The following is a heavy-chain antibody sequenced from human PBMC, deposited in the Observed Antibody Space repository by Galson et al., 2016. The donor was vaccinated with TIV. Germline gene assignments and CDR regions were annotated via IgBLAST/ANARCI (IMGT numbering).Heavy chain of an antibody. J-gene: IGHJ4*02. CDR3: AKDRQWIPSTLDH. V-gene: IGHV3-23*01. D-gene: IGHD5-18*01. Sequence: SLRLSCAASGFTFGSYAMNWVRQAPGKGLEWASSIGGSGGSPYYADSVKGRFTISRDSSKNTVFLQLNSLRAEDTAIYYCAKDRQWIPSTLDHWGQGTLVTVSS. CDR2: IGGSGGSP. CDR1: GFTFGSYA.